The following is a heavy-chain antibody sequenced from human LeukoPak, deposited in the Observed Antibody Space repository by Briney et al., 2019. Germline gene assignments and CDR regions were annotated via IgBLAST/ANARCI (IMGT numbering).Heavy chain of an antibody. CDR3: ARERSHFWYMDV. V-gene: IGHV4-59*11. CDR1: GDSTSSHY. J-gene: IGHJ6*03. CDR2: IHYSGST. Sequence: SETLSLTCTVSGDSTSSHYWSWLRQSPGKGLGWRGFIHYSGSTDYNPSLRSRLSISIGTSKNQFTLNLRSVTAADSAIYYCARERSHFWYMDVWGKGTTVTVSS. D-gene: IGHD3-10*01.